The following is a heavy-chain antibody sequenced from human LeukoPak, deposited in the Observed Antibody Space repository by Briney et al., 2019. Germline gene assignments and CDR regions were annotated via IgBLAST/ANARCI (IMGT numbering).Heavy chain of an antibody. CDR3: AAALDFGYSMISDY. D-gene: IGHD5-24*01. J-gene: IGHJ4*02. V-gene: IGHV1-2*02. CDR1: GYTFTGYY. Sequence: ASVKVSCRASGYTFTGYYIHWVRQAPGQGLQWMGWINLNSGGTNYAQKFQGRVTMTRDTSLSTAYMELRRLRSDDTAVYYCAAALDFGYSMISDYWGQGTLVTVSS. CDR2: INLNSGGT.